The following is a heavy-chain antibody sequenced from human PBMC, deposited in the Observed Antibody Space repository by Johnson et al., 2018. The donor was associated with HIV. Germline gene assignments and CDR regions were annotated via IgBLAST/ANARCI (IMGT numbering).Heavy chain of an antibody. J-gene: IGHJ3*02. D-gene: IGHD3-16*01. Sequence: VQLVESGGGVVRPGGSLRLSCAASGFTFDDYGMSWVRQAPGKGLEWVSGISGSGGSKYYADSVKGRFTISRDNSKNTLYLQMNSLSAEDTAVYYCAKGALGFLNAFDIWGQGTMVTVSS. CDR1: GFTFDDYG. CDR2: ISGSGGSK. V-gene: IGHV3-23*04. CDR3: AKGALGFLNAFDI.